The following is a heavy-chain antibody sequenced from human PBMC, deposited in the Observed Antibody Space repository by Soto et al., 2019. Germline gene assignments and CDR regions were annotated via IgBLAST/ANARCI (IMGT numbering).Heavy chain of an antibody. V-gene: IGHV4-59*01. Sequence: SETLSLTCTVSGGSISSYYGSWIPQPPGEGLEGIGYIYYSGSTNYNPSLKSRVTISVDTYKNQFSLKLSSVTAADTAVYYCARVGGDFWSGYTNYYYYMDVWGKGTTVTVSS. CDR1: GGSISSYY. CDR3: ARVGGDFWSGYTNYYYYMDV. D-gene: IGHD3-3*01. CDR2: IYYSGST. J-gene: IGHJ6*03.